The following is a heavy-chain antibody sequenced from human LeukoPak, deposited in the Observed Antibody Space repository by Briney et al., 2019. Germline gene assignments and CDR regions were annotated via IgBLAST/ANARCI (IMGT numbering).Heavy chain of an antibody. CDR2: MNPNSGNT. Sequence: ASVKVSCKASGYTFTSYDINWVRQATGQGLEWMGWMNPNSGNTGYAQKFQGRVTITADKSTSTAYMELSSLRSEDTAVYYCARDRATYPLDIWGQGTMVTVSS. CDR1: GYTFTSYD. J-gene: IGHJ3*02. CDR3: ARDRATYPLDI. V-gene: IGHV1-8*01. D-gene: IGHD3-10*01.